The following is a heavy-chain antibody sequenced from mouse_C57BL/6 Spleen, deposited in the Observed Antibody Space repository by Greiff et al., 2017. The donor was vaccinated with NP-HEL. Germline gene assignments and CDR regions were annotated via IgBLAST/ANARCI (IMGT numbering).Heavy chain of an antibody. Sequence: EVQGVESGGGLVQPGGSMKLSCAASGFTFSDAWMDWVRQSPEKGLEWVAEIRNKANNHATYYAESVKGRFTISRDDSKSSVYLQMNSLRAEDTGIYYCTPIYYGNYEGFAYWGQGTLVTVSA. CDR1: GFTFSDAW. D-gene: IGHD2-1*01. V-gene: IGHV6-6*01. CDR2: IRNKANNHAT. CDR3: TPIYYGNYEGFAY. J-gene: IGHJ3*01.